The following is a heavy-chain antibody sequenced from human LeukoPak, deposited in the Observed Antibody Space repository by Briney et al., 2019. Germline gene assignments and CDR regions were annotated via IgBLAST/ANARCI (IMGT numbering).Heavy chain of an antibody. CDR1: GFTFSSYG. V-gene: IGHV3-30*03. J-gene: IGHJ4*02. D-gene: IGHD3-16*01. CDR2: ISYDGSNK. Sequence: GGSLRLSCAASGFTFSSYGMHWVRQAPGKGLEWVAVISYDGSNKYYADSVKGRFTISRDNSKNTLYLQMNSLRAEDTAVYYCARDKSEVGVLDYWGQGTLVTVSS. CDR3: ARDKSEVGVLDY.